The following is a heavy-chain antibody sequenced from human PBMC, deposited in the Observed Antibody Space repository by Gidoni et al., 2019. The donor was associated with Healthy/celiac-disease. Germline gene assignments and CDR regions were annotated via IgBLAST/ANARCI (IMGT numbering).Heavy chain of an antibody. CDR2: ISSSSSTI. Sequence: EVQLVESGGGLVQPGGSRRLSCAASGFTFSSSSMNWVRQAPGKGLEWVSYISSSSSTIYYADSVKGRFTISRDNAKNSLYLQMNSLRDEDTAVYYCASTPVAGEDYWGQGTLVTVSS. D-gene: IGHD6-19*01. J-gene: IGHJ4*02. V-gene: IGHV3-48*02. CDR3: ASTPVAGEDY. CDR1: GFTFSSSS.